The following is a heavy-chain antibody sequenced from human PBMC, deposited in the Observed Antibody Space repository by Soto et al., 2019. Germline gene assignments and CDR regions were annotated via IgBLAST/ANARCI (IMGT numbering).Heavy chain of an antibody. CDR3: ARADVLVPAAMLAYNWFDP. J-gene: IGHJ5*02. CDR1: GGSVSSGSYY. V-gene: IGHV4-61*01. Sequence: PSETLSLTCTVSGGSVSSGSYYWSWIRQPPGKGLEWIGYIYYSGSTNYNPSLKSRVTISVDTSKNQFSLKLSSVTAADTAVYYCARADVLVPAAMLAYNWFDPWGQGTLVTVSS. CDR2: IYYSGST. D-gene: IGHD2-2*01.